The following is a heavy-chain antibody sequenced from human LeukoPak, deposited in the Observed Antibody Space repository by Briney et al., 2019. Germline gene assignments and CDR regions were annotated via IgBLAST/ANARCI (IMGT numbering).Heavy chain of an antibody. V-gene: IGHV3-30*18. CDR2: ISYDGSNK. J-gene: IGHJ4*02. Sequence: GGSLRLSCAASGFTFSSYGMHWVRQAPGKGLEWVAVISYDGSNKYYADSVKGRFTISRDNSKNTLYLQMSSLRAEDTAVYYCAKDRHDYGDVPLDYWGQGTLVTVSS. CDR3: AKDRHDYGDVPLDY. CDR1: GFTFSSYG. D-gene: IGHD4-17*01.